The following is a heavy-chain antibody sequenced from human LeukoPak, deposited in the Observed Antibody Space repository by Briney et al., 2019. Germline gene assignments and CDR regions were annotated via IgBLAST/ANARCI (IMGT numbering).Heavy chain of an antibody. Sequence: PGRSLRLSCAASGFTFSSYGMHWVRQAPGKGLEWVAVISYDGSTKYYGDSVKGRFTISRDNSKNTLYLQMNSLRAEDTAVYYCAKVHLTYQYGSSGYGFQDYWGQGTLVTVSS. CDR2: ISYDGSTK. V-gene: IGHV3-30*18. D-gene: IGHD3-22*01. CDR1: GFTFSSYG. CDR3: AKVHLTYQYGSSGYGFQDY. J-gene: IGHJ4*02.